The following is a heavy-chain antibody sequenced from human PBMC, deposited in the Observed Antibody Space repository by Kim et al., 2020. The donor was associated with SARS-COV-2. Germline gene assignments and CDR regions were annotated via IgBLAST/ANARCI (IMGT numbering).Heavy chain of an antibody. Sequence: NPSLRSGVTISVDTSKNQCSLTLSSVTAADTAVYYCARSLGSSRYYGMDVWGQGTTVTVSS. V-gene: IGHV4-34*01. CDR3: ARSLGSSRYYGMDV. J-gene: IGHJ6*02. D-gene: IGHD2-2*01.